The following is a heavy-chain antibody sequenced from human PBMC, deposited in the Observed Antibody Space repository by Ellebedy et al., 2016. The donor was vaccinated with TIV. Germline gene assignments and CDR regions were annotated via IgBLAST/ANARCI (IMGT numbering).Heavy chain of an antibody. D-gene: IGHD2-2*02. CDR3: ASSHIVVVPAAIPDDGYYYYYYYMDV. CDR1: GGTFSSYA. J-gene: IGHJ6*03. Sequence: SVKVSXKASGGTFSSYAISWVRQAPGQGLEWMGGIIPIFGTANYAQKFQGRVTITADESTSTAYMELSSLRSEDTAVYYCASSHIVVVPAAIPDDGYYYYYYYMDVWGKGTTVTVSS. V-gene: IGHV1-69*13. CDR2: IIPIFGTA.